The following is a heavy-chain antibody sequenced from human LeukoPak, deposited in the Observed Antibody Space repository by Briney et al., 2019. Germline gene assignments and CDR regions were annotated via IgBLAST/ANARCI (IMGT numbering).Heavy chain of an antibody. CDR2: IHSSGST. CDR1: GGSINFYY. CDR3: ARFRYGDPLDY. J-gene: IGHJ4*02. V-gene: IGHV4-59*08. D-gene: IGHD4-17*01. Sequence: PSETLSLTCNVSGGSINFYYWTWIRQPPGKGLEWIGYIHSSGSTKYNPSLESRVAISVDTSKSQFSLKVTSVTAADTAVYYCARFRYGDPLDYWGQGTLVTVSS.